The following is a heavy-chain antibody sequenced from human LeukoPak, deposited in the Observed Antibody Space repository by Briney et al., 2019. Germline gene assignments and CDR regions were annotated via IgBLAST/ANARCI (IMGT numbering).Heavy chain of an antibody. CDR3: AKDPRGRAGATHFFQH. J-gene: IGHJ1*01. CDR2: ISYDGSNK. D-gene: IGHD4/OR15-4a*01. CDR1: GFTFSSYG. V-gene: IGHV3-30*18. Sequence: GRSLRLSCAASGFTFSSYGMHWVRKAPGKGLEWVAVISYDGSNKYYADSVMGRFTISRDNSKNTLYLQMNSLRAEDTAVYYCAKDPRGRAGATHFFQHWGQGTLVTVSS.